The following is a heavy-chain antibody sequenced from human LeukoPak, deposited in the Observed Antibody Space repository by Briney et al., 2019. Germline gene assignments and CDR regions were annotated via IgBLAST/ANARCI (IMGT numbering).Heavy chain of an antibody. CDR3: ARDHCSSTSCYAYYYYGMDV. D-gene: IGHD2-2*01. CDR1: GFTFISYA. J-gene: IGHJ6*04. V-gene: IGHV3-33*01. Sequence: PGGSLRLSCAASGFTFISYAMHWVRQAPGKGLEWVAVIWHDGSNKYYADSVKGRFTISRDNSKNTLYLQMDSLRAEDTAVYYCARDHCSSTSCYAYYYYGMDVWGKGTTVTVSP. CDR2: IWHDGSNK.